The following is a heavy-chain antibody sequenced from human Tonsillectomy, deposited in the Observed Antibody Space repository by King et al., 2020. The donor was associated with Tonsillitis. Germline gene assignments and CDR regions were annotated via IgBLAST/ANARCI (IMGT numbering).Heavy chain of an antibody. D-gene: IGHD3-22*01. CDR1: GFTFSSYA. J-gene: IGHJ3*02. CDR2: ISYDGSNK. CDR3: ARDRGDTYYYDTGPDAFDI. V-gene: IGHV3-30*04. Sequence: VQLVESGGGVVQPGRSLRLSCAASGFTFSSYAMHWVRQAPGKGLEWVAVISYDGSNKYYADSVKGRFTISRDNSKNTLYLQMNSLRPEDTAVHYCARDRGDTYYYDTGPDAFDIWGQGTMVTVSS.